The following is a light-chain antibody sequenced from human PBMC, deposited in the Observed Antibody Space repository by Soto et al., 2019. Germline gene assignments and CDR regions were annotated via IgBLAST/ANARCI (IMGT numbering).Light chain of an antibody. CDR1: QSLLHSNGYNY. V-gene: IGKV2-28*01. Sequence: DTVMTQSPLSLPVTPGEPASISCRSSQSLLHSNGYNYLDWYLQKPGQSPQLLIYLGSSRSSGVPDRFSGSVSVTDFTLKISRVEAEDVGFYYCMQSLHTPRTFGQGTNVEIK. CDR3: MQSLHTPRT. J-gene: IGKJ1*01. CDR2: LGS.